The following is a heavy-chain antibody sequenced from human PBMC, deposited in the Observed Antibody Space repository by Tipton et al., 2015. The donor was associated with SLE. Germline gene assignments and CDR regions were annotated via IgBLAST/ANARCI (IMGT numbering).Heavy chain of an antibody. V-gene: IGHV4-61*02. CDR2: IYTSGST. D-gene: IGHD6-19*01. J-gene: IGHJ4*02. Sequence: TLSLTCTVSGGSVSSTTYYWSWIRQPAGKGLEWIGRIYTSGSTNYNPSLKSRVTISVDTSKNQFSLKLSSVTAADTAVYYCARQGAVAGFDYWGQGTLVTVSS. CDR3: ARQGAVAGFDY. CDR1: GGSVSSTTYY.